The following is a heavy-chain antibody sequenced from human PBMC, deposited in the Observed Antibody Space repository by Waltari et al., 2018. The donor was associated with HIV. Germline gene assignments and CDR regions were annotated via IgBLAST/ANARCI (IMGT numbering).Heavy chain of an antibody. CDR2: ISYDGSNK. CDR1: GFTFSSYA. CDR3: ARGGGYSSSYYFDY. D-gene: IGHD5-12*01. J-gene: IGHJ4*02. Sequence: QVQLVESGGGVVQPGRSLRLSCAASGFTFSSYAMHWGRQAPGKGLEWVAVISYDGSNKYYADSVKGRFTISRDNSKNTLYLQMNSLRAEDTAVYYCARGGGYSSSYYFDYWGQGTLVTVSS. V-gene: IGHV3-30-3*01.